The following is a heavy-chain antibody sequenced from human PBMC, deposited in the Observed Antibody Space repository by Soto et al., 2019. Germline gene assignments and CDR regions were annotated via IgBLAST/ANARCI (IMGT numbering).Heavy chain of an antibody. CDR1: GFTSSSYG. Sequence: QVQLVESGGGVVQPGRSLRLSCAASGFTSSSYGMHWVRQAPGKGLEWVAVIWYDGSNKYYADSVKGRFTISRDNSKNTLYLQMNSLRAEDTAVYYCASEYCSGGRCYYYGMDVWGQGTTVTVSS. CDR3: ASEYCSGGRCYYYGMDV. J-gene: IGHJ6*02. D-gene: IGHD2-15*01. V-gene: IGHV3-33*01. CDR2: IWYDGSNK.